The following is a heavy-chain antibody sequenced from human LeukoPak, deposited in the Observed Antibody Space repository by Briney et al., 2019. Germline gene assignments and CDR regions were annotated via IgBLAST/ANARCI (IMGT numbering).Heavy chain of an antibody. CDR3: ARGGEYYGSGSEFDY. CDR1: GGSLSSYY. CDR2: TYYSGST. V-gene: IGHV4-59*01. D-gene: IGHD3-10*01. Sequence: PSETLSLTCTVSGGSLSSYYWSWIRQPPGKGLEWIGYTYYSGSTNYNPSLKSRVTISVDTSKNQFSLKLSSVTAADTAVYYCARGGEYYGSGSEFDYWGQGTLVTVSS. J-gene: IGHJ4*02.